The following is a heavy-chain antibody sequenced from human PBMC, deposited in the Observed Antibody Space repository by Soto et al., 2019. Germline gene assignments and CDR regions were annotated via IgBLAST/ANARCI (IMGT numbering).Heavy chain of an antibody. V-gene: IGHV4-39*01. Sequence: QLLLRESGPGLLRPAETLSLACSVSGGSINSNFYYWAWVRRSPGKGPVWIGSIFMSGNAYYNASPRGRITMSIDTSSNQFALRLTSVTAADTALYYCPRHALFQPRVTEGALFDPWGQGRLVTGSS. D-gene: IGHD2-21*02. CDR3: PRHALFQPRVTEGALFDP. CDR1: GGSINSNFYY. CDR2: IFMSGNA. J-gene: IGHJ5*02.